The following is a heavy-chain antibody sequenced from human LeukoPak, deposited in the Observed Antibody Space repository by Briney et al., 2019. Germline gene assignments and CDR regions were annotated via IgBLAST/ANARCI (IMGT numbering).Heavy chain of an antibody. V-gene: IGHV1-2*02. Sequence: ASVKVSCKASGYTFTGYYMHWVRQAPGQGLEWMGWINPNSGGTNYAQKFQGRVTITADKSTSTAYMELSSLRSEDTAVYYCARHPASSVYSGYGVFDYWGQGTLVTVSS. D-gene: IGHD5-12*01. J-gene: IGHJ4*02. CDR1: GYTFTGYY. CDR3: ARHPASSVYSGYGVFDY. CDR2: INPNSGGT.